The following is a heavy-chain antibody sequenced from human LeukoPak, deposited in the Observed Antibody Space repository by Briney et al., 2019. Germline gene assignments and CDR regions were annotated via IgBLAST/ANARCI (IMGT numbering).Heavy chain of an antibody. V-gene: IGHV4-38-2*02. D-gene: IGHD3-9*01. CDR2: IYHIGST. Sequence: PSETLSLTCAVSGYSISSGYYWGWIRQPPGKGLEWIGSIYHIGSTYYNPSLKSRVTISVDTSKNQFSLKLSSVTAADTAVYYCARDTYDILTGYYLYYYYGMDVWGKGTTVTVSS. J-gene: IGHJ6*04. CDR3: ARDTYDILTGYYLYYYYGMDV. CDR1: GYSISSGYY.